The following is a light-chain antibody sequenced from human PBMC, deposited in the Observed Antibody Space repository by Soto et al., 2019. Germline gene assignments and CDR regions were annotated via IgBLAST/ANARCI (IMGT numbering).Light chain of an antibody. CDR1: QSIASTF. CDR2: AAS. CDR3: QQYDKSLYT. V-gene: IGKV3-20*01. Sequence: ENVLTQSPGTLSLSPGERATLSCRASQSIASTFLAWYQKKPGQAPRLLIYAASSRATGIPDRFSGSGSGTDFTLTISRLEPEDFAVYYCQQYDKSLYTFGQGTKLEIK. J-gene: IGKJ2*01.